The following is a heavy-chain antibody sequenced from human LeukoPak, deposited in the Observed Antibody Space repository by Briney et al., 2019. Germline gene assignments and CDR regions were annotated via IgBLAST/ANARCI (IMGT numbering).Heavy chain of an antibody. CDR3: ARYGAGSLSSLYWYFNL. V-gene: IGHV4-38-2*02. J-gene: IGHJ2*01. D-gene: IGHD3-10*01. CDR2: IYRSGST. Sequence: PSETLSLTCTVSGYSINSGYYWVWIRQPPGKGLEWIGSIYRSGSTNYNPSLKSRVTISVDTSKNQFSLKVSSVTAADTAVYYCARYGAGSLSSLYWYFNLWGRGTLVTVSS. CDR1: GYSINSGYY.